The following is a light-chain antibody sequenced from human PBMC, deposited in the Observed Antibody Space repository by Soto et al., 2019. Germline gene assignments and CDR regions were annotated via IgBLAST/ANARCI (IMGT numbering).Light chain of an antibody. V-gene: IGKV3-15*01. Sequence: EIVMTQSPATLSVSPGERATLSCRASQSVSSNLAWYQQKPGQAPRLLIYGASTRATGIPARFSGSGSGKEFTLTFSSLRFKDFAFFYCQHNNNGPRTFGKGTKVDIK. CDR3: QHNNNGPRT. CDR1: QSVSSN. CDR2: GAS. J-gene: IGKJ1*01.